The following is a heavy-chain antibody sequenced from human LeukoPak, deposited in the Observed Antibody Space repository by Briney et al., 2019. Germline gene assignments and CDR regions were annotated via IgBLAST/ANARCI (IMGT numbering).Heavy chain of an antibody. D-gene: IGHD3-22*01. J-gene: IGHJ4*02. CDR2: INHSGST. V-gene: IGHV4-34*01. Sequence: PSETLSLTCAVYGGSFSGYYWSWIRQPPGKGLEWIGEINHSGSTNYNPSLKSRVTISADTSKNQFSLKLSSVTAADTAVYYCARGDSRRAYYYDSSGYYYGYWGQGTLVTVSS. CDR3: ARGDSRRAYYYDSSGYYYGY. CDR1: GGSFSGYY.